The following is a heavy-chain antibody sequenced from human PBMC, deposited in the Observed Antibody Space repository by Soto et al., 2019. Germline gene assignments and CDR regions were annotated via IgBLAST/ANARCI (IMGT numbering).Heavy chain of an antibody. Sequence: QVQLVESGGGVVQPGRSLRLSCAASGFTFSSYGMHWVRQAPGKGLEWVAVISYDGSNKYYADSVKGRFTISRDNSKNTLYLQMNSLRAEDTAVYYCAKEGGYSYGLGAPDYWGQGTLVTVSS. CDR1: GFTFSSYG. V-gene: IGHV3-30*18. D-gene: IGHD5-18*01. CDR2: ISYDGSNK. CDR3: AKEGGYSYGLGAPDY. J-gene: IGHJ4*02.